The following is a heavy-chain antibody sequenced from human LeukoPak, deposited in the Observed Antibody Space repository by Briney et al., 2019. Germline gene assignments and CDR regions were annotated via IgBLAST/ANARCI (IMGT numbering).Heavy chain of an antibody. D-gene: IGHD5-18*01. CDR1: GYAFSAYY. CDR3: ARGDARGYSYGHFHFDH. V-gene: IGHV1-2*02. CDR2: LNPQTGDT. Sequence: ASVKVSCKASGYAFSAYYMHWVRQAPGQGLEWMGWLNPQTGDTHFAQKFQGRVTFTRDTSISTAYMAMSRLRSDDTAVFYCARGDARGYSYGHFHFDHWGHGTLVTVSS. J-gene: IGHJ4*01.